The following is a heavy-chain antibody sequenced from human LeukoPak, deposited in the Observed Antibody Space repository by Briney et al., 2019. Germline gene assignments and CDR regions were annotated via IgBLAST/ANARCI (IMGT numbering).Heavy chain of an antibody. D-gene: IGHD2-15*01. CDR3: ARAYVQGDSCCPSMGGY. CDR1: GFIFSSYG. CDR2: IRNDGSNK. J-gene: IGHJ4*02. Sequence: GGSLRLSCAASGFIFSSYGMHWVRQAPGKGLEWVTFIRNDGSNKYYADSVKGRFTISRDKSKNTLYLQMNSLRTEDTAVYYCARAYVQGDSCCPSMGGYWGQGTLVTVAS. V-gene: IGHV3-30*02.